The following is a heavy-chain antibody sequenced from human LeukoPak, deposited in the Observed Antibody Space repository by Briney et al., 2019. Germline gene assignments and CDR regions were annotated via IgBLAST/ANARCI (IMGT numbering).Heavy chain of an antibody. CDR2: ISGSGGST. D-gene: IGHD3-22*01. J-gene: IGHJ4*02. CDR1: GFTFSSYA. Sequence: GGSLRLSCAASGFTFSSYAMSWVRQAPGKGLEWVSAISGSGGSTYYADSVKGRFTISRDNSKNTLYLQMNSLRAEDTAVYYCAKAERAVVVITLFDYWGQGTLVTVSS. CDR3: AKAERAVVVITLFDY. V-gene: IGHV3-23*01.